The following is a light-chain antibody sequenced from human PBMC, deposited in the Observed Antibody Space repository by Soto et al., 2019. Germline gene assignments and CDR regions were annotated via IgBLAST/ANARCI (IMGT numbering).Light chain of an antibody. J-gene: IGKJ4*01. CDR1: QSISSW. CDR2: DAS. V-gene: IGKV1-5*01. CDR3: HQYHTYPIT. Sequence: DIQMTQSRSTLSAFVGYRVTITCRSSQSISSWLAWYQQKPGKAPKLLIYDASSLESGVPSRFSGSGSVKEYTLTIRSLHPDHFATYYCHQYHTYPITSAGGTKVDI.